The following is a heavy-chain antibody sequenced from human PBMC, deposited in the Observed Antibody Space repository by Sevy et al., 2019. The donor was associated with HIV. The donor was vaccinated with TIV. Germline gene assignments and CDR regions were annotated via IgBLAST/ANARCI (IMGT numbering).Heavy chain of an antibody. Sequence: GGSLRLSCTASGFTFGDYAMSWFRQAPGKGLEWVGFIRSKAYGGTTEYVASVKGRFTISRDDSKSIAYLQMNSLKTEDTAVYYCTRDLLLGYCSGGSCYLVDYWGQGTLVTVSS. J-gene: IGHJ4*02. CDR2: IRSKAYGGTT. D-gene: IGHD2-15*01. CDR1: GFTFGDYA. CDR3: TRDLLLGYCSGGSCYLVDY. V-gene: IGHV3-49*03.